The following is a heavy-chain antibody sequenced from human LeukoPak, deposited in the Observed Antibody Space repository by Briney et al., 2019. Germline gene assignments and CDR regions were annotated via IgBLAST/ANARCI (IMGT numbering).Heavy chain of an antibody. J-gene: IGHJ4*02. CDR2: IYTSGST. V-gene: IGHV4-4*07. D-gene: IGHD4-17*01. CDR3: ARHKTYRGLWTTVTHRVFDY. CDR1: GGSISSYY. Sequence: PSETLSLTCTVSGGSISSYYWSWIRQPAGKGLEWIGRIYTSGSTNYNPSPKSRVTMSVDTSKNQFSLKLSSVSAADTGVYYCARHKTYRGLWTTVTHRVFDYWGQGTLVTVSS.